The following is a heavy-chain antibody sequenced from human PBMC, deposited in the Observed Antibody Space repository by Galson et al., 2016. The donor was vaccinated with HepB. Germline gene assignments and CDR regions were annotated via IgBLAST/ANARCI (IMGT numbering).Heavy chain of an antibody. D-gene: IGHD3-22*01. CDR3: SKDCGREVYGSSGP. J-gene: IGHJ5*02. CDR1: GFIFSIYA. V-gene: IGHV3-23*01. CDR2: IMHSGATT. Sequence: SLRLSCADSGFIFSIYAMNWVRQAPGKGLEWVSTIMHSGATTYYADSVRGRFTVSRDNFRNTLYLQMNNLRPEDTAVYYCSKDCGREVYGSSGPWGQGALVTVST.